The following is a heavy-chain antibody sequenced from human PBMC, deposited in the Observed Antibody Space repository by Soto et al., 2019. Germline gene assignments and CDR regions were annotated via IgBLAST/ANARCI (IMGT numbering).Heavy chain of an antibody. V-gene: IGHV1-18*01. Sequence: ASVKVSCKASGGTFSSYTISWVRQAPGQGLEWMGWISAYNGNTNYAQKLQGRVTMTTDTSTSTAYMELRSLRSDDTAVYYCARDLDDSWSGYYRVEALDIWGQGTMVTVSS. D-gene: IGHD3-3*01. CDR2: ISAYNGNT. CDR3: ARDLDDSWSGYYRVEALDI. CDR1: GGTFSSYT. J-gene: IGHJ3*02.